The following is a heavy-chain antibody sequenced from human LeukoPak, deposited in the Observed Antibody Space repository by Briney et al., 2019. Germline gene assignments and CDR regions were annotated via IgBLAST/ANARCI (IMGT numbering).Heavy chain of an antibody. CDR3: ARDHIAVAGNFDY. J-gene: IGHJ4*02. CDR1: GGSISSNSYY. D-gene: IGHD6-19*01. Sequence: SETLSLTCTVSGGSISSNSYYWGWIRQPPGKGLEWIGSSSYSGSTYYNPSLRSRVTISVDTSKNQFSLKLSSVTAADTAVYYCARDHIAVAGNFDYWGQGSLVTVSS. CDR2: SSYSGST. V-gene: IGHV4-39*07.